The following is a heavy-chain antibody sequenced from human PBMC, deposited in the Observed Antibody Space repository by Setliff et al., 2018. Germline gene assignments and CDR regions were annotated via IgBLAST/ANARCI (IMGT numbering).Heavy chain of an antibody. V-gene: IGHV4-39*01. CDR2: MYYSGKT. CDR1: GGYIARGYFY. Sequence: KTSETLSLTCTASGGYIARGYFYWGWIRQSPGKGLEWIGTMYYSGKTFYMPSLQSRVTISADTSTNQLSLKLSSVTAADTAVYYCSRGPSKVQFDTWGRGIPVTVSS. CDR3: SRGPSKVQFDT. J-gene: IGHJ5*02. D-gene: IGHD4-4*01.